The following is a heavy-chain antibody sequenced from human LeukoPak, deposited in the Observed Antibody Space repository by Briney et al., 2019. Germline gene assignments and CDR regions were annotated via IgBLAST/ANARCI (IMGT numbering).Heavy chain of an antibody. V-gene: IGHV4-30-2*01. CDR1: GGSISSGGYY. CDR2: IYHSGST. J-gene: IGHJ4*02. CDR3: ARAIRVLGYFDY. D-gene: IGHD1-1*01. Sequence: SETLSLTCTVSGGSISSGGYYWSWIRQHPGKGLEWIGYIYHSGSTYYNPSLKSRVTISVDRSKNQFSLKLSSVTAADTAVYYCARAIRVLGYFDYWGQGTLVTVSS.